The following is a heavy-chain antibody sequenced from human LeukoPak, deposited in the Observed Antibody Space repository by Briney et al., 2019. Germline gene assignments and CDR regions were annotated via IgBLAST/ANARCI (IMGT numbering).Heavy chain of an antibody. V-gene: IGHV3-11*06. CDR1: GFTFSDYY. Sequence: KPGGSLRLSCAASGFTFSDYYMSWIRQAPGKGLEWVSSIGSSSSYTFYADSVKGRFTISRDNAKSSLYLQMNSLRAEDTAVYYCAREVAFDMWGQGTMVTVSS. CDR2: IGSSSSYT. J-gene: IGHJ3*02. CDR3: AREVAFDM.